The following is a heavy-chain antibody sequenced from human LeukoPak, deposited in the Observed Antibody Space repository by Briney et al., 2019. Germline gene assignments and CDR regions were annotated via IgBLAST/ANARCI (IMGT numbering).Heavy chain of an antibody. CDR1: GGSISSGGYS. J-gene: IGHJ6*02. CDR3: ARGADYYDSSGCYSIYYGMDV. CDR2: IYHSGST. D-gene: IGHD3-22*01. Sequence: SETLSLTCAVSGGSISSGGYSWSWIRQPPGKGLEWIGYIYHSGSTYYNPSLKSRVTISVDRSKNQFSLKLSSVTAADTAVYYCARGADYYDSSGCYSIYYGMDVWGQGTTVTVSS. V-gene: IGHV4-30-2*01.